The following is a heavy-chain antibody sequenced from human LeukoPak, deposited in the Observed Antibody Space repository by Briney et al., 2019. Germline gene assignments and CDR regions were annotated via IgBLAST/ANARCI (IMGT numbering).Heavy chain of an antibody. Sequence: GASVKVSCKASGYTFTSYDINWVRQATGQGLEWIGWMNPNSGNTGYAQKFQGRVTMTRNTSISTAYMELSSLRSEDTAVYYCARGRGYCSSTSCYGAYYYGMDVWGQGTTATVSS. V-gene: IGHV1-8*01. J-gene: IGHJ6*02. D-gene: IGHD2-2*01. CDR3: ARGRGYCSSTSCYGAYYYGMDV. CDR2: MNPNSGNT. CDR1: GYTFTSYD.